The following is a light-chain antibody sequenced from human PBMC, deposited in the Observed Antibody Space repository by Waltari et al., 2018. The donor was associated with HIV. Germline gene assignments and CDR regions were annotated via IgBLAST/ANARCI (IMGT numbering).Light chain of an antibody. CDR1: SSDVGGYNY. CDR2: EAS. CDR3: CSDTSSSTRYN. Sequence: QSALTQPASVSGSPGQSITISFTGTSSDVGGYNYVPWYQQHPGKAPKLMIYEASNRPAGVSNRFSISRSGNTASLTVAGLKAEDEADYYCCSDTSSSTRYNFRTGTKVTVL. V-gene: IGLV2-14*01. J-gene: IGLJ1*01.